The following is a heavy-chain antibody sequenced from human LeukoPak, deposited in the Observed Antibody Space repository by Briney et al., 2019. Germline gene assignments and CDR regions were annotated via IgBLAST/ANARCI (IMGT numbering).Heavy chain of an antibody. Sequence: ASVKVSCKASGYTFINYGISWVRQAPGQGLEWMGWISPYNGNKKYAQNIQGRVTMTTDTSTSTAYMELWSLISDDTAAYYCARGGHCTNGVCYLFEYWGQGTLVTVSS. CDR1: GYTFINYG. V-gene: IGHV1-18*01. D-gene: IGHD2-8*01. CDR2: ISPYNGNK. CDR3: ARGGHCTNGVCYLFEY. J-gene: IGHJ4*02.